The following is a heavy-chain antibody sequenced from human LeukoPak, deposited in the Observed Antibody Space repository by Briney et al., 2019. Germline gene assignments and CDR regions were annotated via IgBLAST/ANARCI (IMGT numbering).Heavy chain of an antibody. D-gene: IGHD1-26*01. Sequence: PSETLSLTCTVSGGSISSYYWSWIRQPPGKGLEWIGYIYYSGSTNYNPSLKSRVTISVDTSKNQFSLKLSSVTAADTAVYYCARGIVGATVYFDYWGQGTLVTVSS. V-gene: IGHV4-59*08. CDR1: GGSISSYY. J-gene: IGHJ4*02. CDR2: IYYSGST. CDR3: ARGIVGATVYFDY.